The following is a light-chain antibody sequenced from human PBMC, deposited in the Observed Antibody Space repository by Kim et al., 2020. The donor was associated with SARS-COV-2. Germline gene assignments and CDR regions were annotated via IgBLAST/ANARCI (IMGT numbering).Light chain of an antibody. V-gene: IGKV1-12*01. CDR3: QQADSFTHT. Sequence: APVGDRVLITCRASQSLSGWLAWYQQKSGKAPRLLIYDTPNLQSGVPSRFTGSGSGTDFTLTITNLQPEDFATYYCQQADSFTHTFGQGTRVEIK. J-gene: IGKJ5*01. CDR1: QSLSGW. CDR2: DTP.